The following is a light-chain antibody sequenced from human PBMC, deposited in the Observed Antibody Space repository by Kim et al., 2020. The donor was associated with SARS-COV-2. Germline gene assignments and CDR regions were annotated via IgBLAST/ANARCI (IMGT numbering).Light chain of an antibody. CDR1: SLRSYY. Sequence: SELPQDPAVSVALGQTVRITCQGDSLRSYYATWYQQKPGQAPIVVIYGKNNRPSGIPDRFSGSSSGNTASLTITGTQAGDEADYYCNSRDSNDNVVFGGGTQLTV. CDR3: NSRDSNDNVV. CDR2: GKN. V-gene: IGLV3-19*01. J-gene: IGLJ2*01.